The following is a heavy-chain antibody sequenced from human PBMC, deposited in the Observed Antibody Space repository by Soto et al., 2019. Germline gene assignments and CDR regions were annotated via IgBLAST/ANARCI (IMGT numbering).Heavy chain of an antibody. CDR2: INAGNGNT. Sequence: QVQLVQSGAEEKKPGASVKVSCKASGYTFTSYAMHWVRQAPGQRLEWMGWINAGNGNTKYSQKFQGRVTITRDTSAGTAYMELSSLRSEDTAVYYCARDRGDYYYGMDVWGQGTTVTVSS. CDR3: ARDRGDYYYGMDV. CDR1: GYTFTSYA. D-gene: IGHD4-17*01. V-gene: IGHV1-3*05. J-gene: IGHJ6*02.